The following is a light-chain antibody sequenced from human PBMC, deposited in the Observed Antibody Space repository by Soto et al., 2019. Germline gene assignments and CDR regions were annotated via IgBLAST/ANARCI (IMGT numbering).Light chain of an antibody. V-gene: IGLV1-51*01. CDR1: ISN. Sequence: QSVLTQPPSVSAAPGQTVTISCSGSISNVSWYQQLPGTAPKLLIYDNNKRPSGIPDRFSGSKSGTSATLGITGLQTGDEADYYCGTWDSSLSVVFGGGTKLTVL. J-gene: IGLJ2*01. CDR3: GTWDSSLSVV. CDR2: DNN.